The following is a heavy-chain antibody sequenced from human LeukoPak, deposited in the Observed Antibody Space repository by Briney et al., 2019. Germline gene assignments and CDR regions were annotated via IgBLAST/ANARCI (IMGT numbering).Heavy chain of an antibody. Sequence: PGGSLRLSCAASGFTFSSHWMHRVRQAPGKGLVWVSRINGDGSGTSYADSVKGRFTISRDNAKNTLYLQMNSLKAEDTAVYYCTRDIGDWGQGTLVTVSS. CDR1: GFTFSSHW. J-gene: IGHJ4*02. CDR2: INGDGSGT. V-gene: IGHV3-74*01. D-gene: IGHD3-16*01. CDR3: TRDIGD.